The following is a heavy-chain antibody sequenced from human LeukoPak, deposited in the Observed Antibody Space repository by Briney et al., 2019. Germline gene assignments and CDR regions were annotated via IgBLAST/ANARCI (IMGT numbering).Heavy chain of an antibody. V-gene: IGHV4-31*03. CDR2: IYYSGST. CDR3: ARTQTPPYDFWSGYRPTVWFDP. Sequence: PSETLSLTCTVSGGSISSGGYYWSWIRQHPGKGLEWIGYIYYSGSTYYNPSLKSRVTISVDTSKNQFSLKLSSVTAADTAVYYCARTQTPPYDFWSGYRPTVWFDPWGQGTLVTVSS. CDR1: GGSISSGGYY. D-gene: IGHD3-3*01. J-gene: IGHJ5*02.